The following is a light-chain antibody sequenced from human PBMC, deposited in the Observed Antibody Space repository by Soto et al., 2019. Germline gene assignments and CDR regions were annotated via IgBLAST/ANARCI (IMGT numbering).Light chain of an antibody. Sequence: DIQMTQSPSTLSASVGDRVTITCRASQSISSWLAWYQQKPGNAPKLLIYDASSLESGVPSRFSGSGSGPQFALTISSLQPDDFATYYCQHYNSYLTWTFGQGTKVEIK. V-gene: IGKV1-5*01. CDR1: QSISSW. CDR2: DAS. J-gene: IGKJ1*01. CDR3: QHYNSYLTWT.